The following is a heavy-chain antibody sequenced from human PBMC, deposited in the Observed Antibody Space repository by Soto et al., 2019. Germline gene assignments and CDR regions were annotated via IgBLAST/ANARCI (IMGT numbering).Heavy chain of an antibody. D-gene: IGHD2-15*01. CDR1: VFSVDTTYC. CDR2: INPNSGDT. J-gene: IGHJ4*01. CDR3: GSPRSGPSPDVGH. Sequence: ASVKVSCKASVFSVDTTYCIHWVRRAPGQGLEWMGSINPNSGDTNYAQNFQGRVTMTRDTSISTAYMEVSSLTSDDTAVYYCGSPRSGPSPDVGHWGHGTVVTVSS. V-gene: IGHV1-2*02.